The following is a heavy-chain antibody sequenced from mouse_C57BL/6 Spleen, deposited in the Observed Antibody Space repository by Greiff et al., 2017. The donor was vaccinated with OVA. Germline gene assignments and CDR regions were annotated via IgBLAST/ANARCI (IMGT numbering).Heavy chain of an antibody. CDR1: GYTFTSYG. V-gene: IGHV1-81*01. J-gene: IGHJ4*01. CDR3: ARGYDDAMDY. CDR2: IYPRSGNT. D-gene: IGHD2-2*01. Sequence: SGAELARPGASVKLSCKASGYTFTSYGISWVKQRTGQGLEWIGEIYPRSGNTYYNEKFKGKATLTADKSSSTAYMELRSLTSEDSAVYFCARGYDDAMDYWGQGTSVTVSS.